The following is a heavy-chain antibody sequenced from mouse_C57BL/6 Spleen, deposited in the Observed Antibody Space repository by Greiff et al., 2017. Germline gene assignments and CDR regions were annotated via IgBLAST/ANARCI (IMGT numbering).Heavy chain of an antibody. V-gene: IGHV5-17*01. D-gene: IGHD1-1*01. CDR3: ARNDYGRSDY. J-gene: IGHJ4*01. CDR2: ISRGSSTI. CDR1: GFTFSDYG. Sequence: EVKLVESGGGLVKPGGSLKLSCAASGFTFSDYGMNWVRQAPGKGLEWVAYISRGSSTIYYADTVKGRFTLSRDNAKNTLFLQMTSLRSEDTAMYYCARNDYGRSDYWGQGTSVTVSS.